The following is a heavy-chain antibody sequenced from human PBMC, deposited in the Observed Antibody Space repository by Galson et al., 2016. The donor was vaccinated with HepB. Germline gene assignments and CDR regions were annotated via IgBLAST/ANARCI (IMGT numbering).Heavy chain of an antibody. D-gene: IGHD4/OR15-4a*01. CDR1: GYSFTNRW. Sequence: QSGAEVTKPGESLKISCKGSGYSFTNRWIGWVRQVPGRGLEWMGVIYPGDSSITYRPSFQGQVTMSVDKSISTAYLQWNSLKASDTAMYYCARQNEDYGDRAFQHWGQGTRVTVSS. V-gene: IGHV5-51*01. CDR2: IYPGDSSI. CDR3: ARQNEDYGDRAFQH. J-gene: IGHJ1*01.